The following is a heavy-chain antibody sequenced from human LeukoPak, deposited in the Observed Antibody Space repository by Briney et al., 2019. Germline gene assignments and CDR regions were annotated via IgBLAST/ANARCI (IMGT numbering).Heavy chain of an antibody. J-gene: IGHJ4*02. D-gene: IGHD3-10*01. CDR2: IYSGGST. V-gene: IGHV3-66*01. CDR3: AVGAMVRGVIFDY. CDR1: GFTVSSNY. Sequence: PGGSLRLSCAASGFTVSSNYMSWVRQAPGKGLEWVSVIYSGGSTYYADSVKGRFTISRDNSKNTLYLQMNSLRDEDTAVYYCAVGAMVRGVIFDYWGQGTLVTVSS.